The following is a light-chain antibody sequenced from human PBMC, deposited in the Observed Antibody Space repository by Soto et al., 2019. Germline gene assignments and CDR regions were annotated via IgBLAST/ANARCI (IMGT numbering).Light chain of an antibody. Sequence: QSALTQPPSASGSPGQSVTISCTGTSSDVGGYDYVSWYQQHPGKAPKLMIYEVTIRPSGVSDRFSDSKSGNTASLTVSGLQAEDEADYYCSSYTGGNPSYVFGTGTKVTVL. CDR1: SSDVGGYDY. CDR3: SSYTGGNPSYV. V-gene: IGLV2-8*01. J-gene: IGLJ1*01. CDR2: EVT.